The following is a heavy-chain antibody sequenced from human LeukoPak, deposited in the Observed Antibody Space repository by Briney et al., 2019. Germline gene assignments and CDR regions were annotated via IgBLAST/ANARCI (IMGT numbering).Heavy chain of an antibody. V-gene: IGHV3-33*06. Sequence: GGSLRLSCAASGFTFSSYGMHWVRQAPGKGLEWVAVIWYDGSNKYYADSVKGRFTISRDNSKNTLYLQMNSLRAEDTAVYYCAKIRLVVVITTGFDYWGQGTLVTVSS. CDR2: IWYDGSNK. CDR3: AKIRLVVVITTGFDY. D-gene: IGHD3-22*01. CDR1: GFTFSSYG. J-gene: IGHJ4*02.